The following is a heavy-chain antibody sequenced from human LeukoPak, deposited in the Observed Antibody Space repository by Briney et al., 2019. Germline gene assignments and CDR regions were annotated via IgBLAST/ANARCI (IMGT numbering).Heavy chain of an antibody. D-gene: IGHD1-14*01. CDR2: IYTSGST. Sequence: SETLSLTCTVSGGSISSYYWSWIRQPPGKGLEWIGYIYTSGSTNYNPSLKSRVTISVDTSKNQSSLKLSSVTAADTAVYYCARGTSPLYYYMDVWGKGTTVTVS. CDR1: GGSISSYY. CDR3: ARGTSPLYYYMDV. V-gene: IGHV4-4*09. J-gene: IGHJ6*03.